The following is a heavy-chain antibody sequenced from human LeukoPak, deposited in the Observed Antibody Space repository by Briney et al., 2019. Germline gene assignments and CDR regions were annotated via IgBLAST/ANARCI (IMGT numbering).Heavy chain of an antibody. CDR1: GFTVSSNY. CDR2: IYSGGST. Sequence: PGGSLRLSCAASGFTVSSNYMSWVRQAPGKGLEWVSVIYSGGSTYYADSVKGRFTISRDNSKNTLYLQMNSLRAEDTAVYYCASDPRGGSYGTSSWGQGTLVTVSS. D-gene: IGHD1-26*01. J-gene: IGHJ5*02. CDR3: ASDPRGGSYGTSS. V-gene: IGHV3-66*01.